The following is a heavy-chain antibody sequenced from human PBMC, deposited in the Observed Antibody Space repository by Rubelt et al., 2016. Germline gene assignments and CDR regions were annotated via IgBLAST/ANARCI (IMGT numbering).Heavy chain of an antibody. J-gene: IGHJ5*02. V-gene: IGHV4-34*01. CDR3: AGTRVVPAAIRP. CDR2: ITHSGST. Sequence: QVQLQQWGAGLLKPSETLSLTCAVYGGSFSGYYWSWIRQPPGKGLEWIGEITHSGSTNYNPSLKSRVTISVDTSKNQFSLKLSSVTAADTAVYYCAGTRVVPAAIRPWGQGTLVTVSS. CDR1: GGSFSGYY. D-gene: IGHD2-2*02.